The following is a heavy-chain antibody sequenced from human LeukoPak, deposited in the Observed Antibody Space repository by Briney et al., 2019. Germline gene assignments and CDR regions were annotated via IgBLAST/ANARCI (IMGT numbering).Heavy chain of an antibody. CDR2: INSTSTYI. D-gene: IGHD2-2*01. CDR3: ARVLGGYCSGTLCAFDI. Sequence: PGGSLRLSCAASGFTFSSYSMIWVRQASGKGLEWVSSINSTSTYIYYADSVKGRFTISRDNAKNSLNLQMNSLRAEDTAVYYCARVLGGYCSGTLCAFDIWGQGTMVTVSS. CDR1: GFTFSSYS. J-gene: IGHJ3*02. V-gene: IGHV3-21*01.